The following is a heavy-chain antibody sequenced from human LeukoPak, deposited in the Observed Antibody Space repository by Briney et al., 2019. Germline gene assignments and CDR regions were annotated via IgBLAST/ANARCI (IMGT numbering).Heavy chain of an antibody. CDR3: ARALMTRVTTFVWDNWFDP. D-gene: IGHD4-17*01. Sequence: SQTLSLTCAISGDSVSSNSAAWNWIRQSPSKGLEWLGRTYYRSKWYNDYAVSVKSRVTINPDTSKNQFSMQLNSVTPEDTAVYYCARALMTRVTTFVWDNWFDPWGQGTLVTVSS. CDR2: TYYRSKWYN. V-gene: IGHV6-1*01. J-gene: IGHJ5*02. CDR1: GDSVSSNSAA.